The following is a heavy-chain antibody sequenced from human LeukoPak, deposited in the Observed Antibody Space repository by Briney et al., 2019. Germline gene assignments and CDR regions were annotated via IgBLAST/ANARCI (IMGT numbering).Heavy chain of an antibody. Sequence: PSETLSLTCTVSGGSISSSSYYWGWIRQPPGKGLEWIGSIYYSGSTYYNPSLKSRVTISVDTSKNQFSLKLSSVTAADTAVYYCARHQRSGWSGYYGFDYLGQGTLVTVSS. CDR2: IYYSGST. D-gene: IGHD3-3*01. CDR1: GGSISSSSYY. V-gene: IGHV4-39*01. J-gene: IGHJ4*02. CDR3: ARHQRSGWSGYYGFDY.